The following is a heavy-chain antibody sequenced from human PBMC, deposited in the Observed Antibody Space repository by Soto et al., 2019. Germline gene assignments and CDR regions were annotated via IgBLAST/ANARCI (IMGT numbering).Heavy chain of an antibody. CDR2: ISGSGGST. D-gene: IGHD3-3*01. Sequence: GGSLRLSCAASGFTFSSYAMSWVRQAPGKGLEWVSAISGSGGSTYYADSVKGRFTISRDNSKNTLYLQMNSLRAEDTAVYYCAKAEGITIFGVVIISWFDPWGQGTLVTVSS. J-gene: IGHJ5*02. CDR3: AKAEGITIFGVVIISWFDP. CDR1: GFTFSSYA. V-gene: IGHV3-23*01.